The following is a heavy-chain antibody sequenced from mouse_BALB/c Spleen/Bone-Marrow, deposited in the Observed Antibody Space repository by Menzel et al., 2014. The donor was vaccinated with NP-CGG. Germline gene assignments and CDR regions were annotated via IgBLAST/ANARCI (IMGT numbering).Heavy chain of an antibody. V-gene: IGHV1S33*01. CDR3: ARGGIGRSLVY. D-gene: IGHD3-3*01. CDR1: GYSFTDYD. CDR2: IYPGDGST. Sequence: LMESGTLVKISCKASGYSFTDYDINWVKQRPGQGLEWIGWIYPGDGSTKYNEKFKGKATLIADRSSSTAYMQLSSLTSESSAVYFCARGGIGRSLVYWGQGTSVTVSS. J-gene: IGHJ4*01.